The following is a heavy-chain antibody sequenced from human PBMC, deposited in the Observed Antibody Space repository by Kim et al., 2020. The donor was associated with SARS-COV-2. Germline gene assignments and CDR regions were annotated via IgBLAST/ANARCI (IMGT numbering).Heavy chain of an antibody. Sequence: ASVKVSCKASGYTFTSYGISWVRQAPGQGLEWMGWISAYNGNTNYAQKLQGRVTMTTDTSTSTAYMVLRSLRSDDTAVYYCARDLKSLFDIVVVPAAIDLVASSYYYGMDVWGQGTTVTVSS. J-gene: IGHJ6*02. V-gene: IGHV1-18*01. D-gene: IGHD2-2*01. CDR1: GYTFTSYG. CDR3: ARDLKSLFDIVVVPAAIDLVASSYYYGMDV. CDR2: ISAYNGNT.